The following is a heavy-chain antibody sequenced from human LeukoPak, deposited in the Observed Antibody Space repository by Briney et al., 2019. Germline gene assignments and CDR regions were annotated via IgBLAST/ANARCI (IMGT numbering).Heavy chain of an antibody. CDR1: GFTFSNYA. CDR2: ISGSGDNT. D-gene: IGHD5-18*01. V-gene: IGHV3-23*01. CDR3: AKDGYIYDDYYFDY. Sequence: PGGSLRLSCATSGFTFSNYAMSWVRQAPGKGLEWVSTISGSGDNTYYADSVKGRFTISRDNSKNTLYLQMNSLRAEDTAIYYCAKDGYIYDDYYFDYWGQGTLVTVSS. J-gene: IGHJ4*02.